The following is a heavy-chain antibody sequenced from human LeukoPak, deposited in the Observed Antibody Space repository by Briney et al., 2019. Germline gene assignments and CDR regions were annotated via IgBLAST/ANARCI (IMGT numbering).Heavy chain of an antibody. J-gene: IGHJ3*02. Sequence: SVKVSCKASGGTFSSYAISWVRQAPGQGLEWMGGIIPIFGTANYAQKFQGRVTITTDESTGTAYMELSSLRSEDTAVYYCASWLYYDILTGYYSEDAFDIWGQGTMVTVSS. V-gene: IGHV1-69*05. CDR3: ASWLYYDILTGYYSEDAFDI. CDR1: GGTFSSYA. D-gene: IGHD3-9*01. CDR2: IIPIFGTA.